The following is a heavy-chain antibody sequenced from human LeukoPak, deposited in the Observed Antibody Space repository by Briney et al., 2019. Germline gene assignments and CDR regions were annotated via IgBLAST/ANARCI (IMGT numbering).Heavy chain of an antibody. CDR3: TTEGPFDSSGYSVSPY. CDR2: IKSKTDGGTT. Sequence: GGSLRLSCAASGFTFSNAWMSWVRQAPGEGLEWVGRIKSKTDGGTTDYAAPVKGRFTISRDDSKNTLYLQMNSLKTEDTAVYYCTTEGPFDSSGYSVSPYWGQGTLVTVSS. CDR1: GFTFSNAW. J-gene: IGHJ4*02. V-gene: IGHV3-15*01. D-gene: IGHD3-22*01.